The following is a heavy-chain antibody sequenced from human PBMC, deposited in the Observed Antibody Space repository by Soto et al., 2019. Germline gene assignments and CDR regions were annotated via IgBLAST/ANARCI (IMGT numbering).Heavy chain of an antibody. CDR3: AKDRRDGEYNSVYDF. D-gene: IGHD4-17*01. CDR2: MSLDGTYN. J-gene: IGHJ4*02. CDR1: GFRFSDYG. V-gene: IGHV3-30*18. Sequence: QVQLAESGGGVVQPGRSLRLSCVGSGFRFSDYGMHWVRQAPGKGLEWVAMMSLDGTYNYYADSVKGRFIISRDNSKNTLYLQMNSLRAEDTAVYFCAKDRRDGEYNSVYDFWGQGTLVTVSS.